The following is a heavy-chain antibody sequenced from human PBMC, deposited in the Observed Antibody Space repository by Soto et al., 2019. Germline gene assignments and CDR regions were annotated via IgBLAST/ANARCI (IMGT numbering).Heavy chain of an antibody. J-gene: IGHJ4*02. CDR2: ISTTSSSI. Sequence: GGSLILSCAASGFTFSSYSMNWVRQAPGKGLEWISYISTTSSSIYYADSVKGRFTISRDNAKNSLFLQMNSLRDEDTAVYYCERKGVAFDYWGQGAIVTVSS. CDR3: ERKGVAFDY. V-gene: IGHV3-48*02. D-gene: IGHD3-3*01. CDR1: GFTFSSYS.